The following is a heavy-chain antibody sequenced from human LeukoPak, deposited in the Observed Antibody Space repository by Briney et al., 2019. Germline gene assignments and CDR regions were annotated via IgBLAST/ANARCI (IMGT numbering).Heavy chain of an antibody. CDR2: INPNSGGT. J-gene: IGHJ4*02. V-gene: IGHV1-2*02. CDR3: ARERTLTSCYDY. Sequence: ASVKVSCKASGYTFTGYYVHWVRQAPGQGLEWMGWINPNSGGTNYAQKFQGRVTMTRDTSISTAYMELSRLRSDDTAVYYCARERTLTSCYDYWGQGTLVTVSP. D-gene: IGHD2-15*01. CDR1: GYTFTGYY.